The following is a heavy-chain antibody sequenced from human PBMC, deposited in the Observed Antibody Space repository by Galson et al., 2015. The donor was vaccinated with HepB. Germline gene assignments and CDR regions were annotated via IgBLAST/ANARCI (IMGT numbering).Heavy chain of an antibody. CDR3: ARPPLNTVTTFFDY. Sequence: SVKVSCKASGYTLSNYALNWVRQAPGQGPEWMGWINTNTGNPTYAQGFTGRFVFSLDTSLSTAYLQISSLKSEDTAVYYCARPPLNTVTTFFDYWGQGTLVTVSS. V-gene: IGHV7-4-1*02. CDR1: GYTLSNYA. CDR2: INTNTGNP. J-gene: IGHJ4*02. D-gene: IGHD4-11*01.